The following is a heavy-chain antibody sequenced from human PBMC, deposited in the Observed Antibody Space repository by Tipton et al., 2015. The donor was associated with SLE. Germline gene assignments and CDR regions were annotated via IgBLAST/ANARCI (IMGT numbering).Heavy chain of an antibody. V-gene: IGHV4-59*08. CDR3: ARVATIIDY. CDR1: GGSISSYY. Sequence: TLSLTCSVSGGSISSYYWSWIRQPPGKGLEWIGYIYYSGSTNFNPSLKSRVTISVDTSKNQFSLKLSPVTAADTAVYYCARVATIIDYWGQGTLVTVSS. J-gene: IGHJ4*02. D-gene: IGHD5-12*01. CDR2: IYYSGST.